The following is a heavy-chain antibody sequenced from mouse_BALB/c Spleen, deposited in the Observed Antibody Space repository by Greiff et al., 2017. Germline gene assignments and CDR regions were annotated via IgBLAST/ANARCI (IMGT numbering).Heavy chain of an antibody. CDR2: ISSGGGST. CDR1: GFTFSSYG. V-gene: IGHV5-6*02. J-gene: IGHJ4*01. Sequence: DVMLVESGGDLVKPGGSLKLSCAASGFTFSSYGMSWVRQTPDKRLEWVATISSGGGSTYYPDTVKGRFTISRDNAKNTLYLQMSSLKSEDTAMYYCARQSNYVYAMDYWGQGTSVTVSS. CDR3: ARQSNYVYAMDY. D-gene: IGHD2-5*01.